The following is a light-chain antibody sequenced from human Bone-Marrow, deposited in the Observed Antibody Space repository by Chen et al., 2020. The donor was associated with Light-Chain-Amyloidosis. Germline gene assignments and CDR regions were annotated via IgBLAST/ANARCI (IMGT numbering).Light chain of an antibody. CDR1: SSNIGSNT. Sequence: QSVLTQPPSASGTPGQTVTISCSGTSSNIGSNTVHWYQQVPGAAPRPRIYTNDRRPSGVPSRCSGSKSGSSASLAISGLQSEDEADYYCAAWDDSLGGPYVFGTGTKVTVL. J-gene: IGLJ1*01. CDR3: AAWDDSLGGPYV. CDR2: TND. V-gene: IGLV1-44*01.